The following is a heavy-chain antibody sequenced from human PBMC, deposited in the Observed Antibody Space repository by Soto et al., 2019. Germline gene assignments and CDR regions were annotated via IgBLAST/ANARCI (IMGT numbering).Heavy chain of an antibody. CDR3: VRQHPHDSNAWYI. CDR1: GSGFW. J-gene: IGHJ4*02. D-gene: IGHD6-19*01. V-gene: IGHV5-51*01. CDR2: IYPGDSDT. Sequence: GESLKISCKSTGSGFWIAWVRQMPGNGLEWIGSIYPGDSDTTYNPSFQGLVTISADRFISASYLQWTSLKASDTAMYYCVRQHPHDSNAWYIWCQVALVTVAS.